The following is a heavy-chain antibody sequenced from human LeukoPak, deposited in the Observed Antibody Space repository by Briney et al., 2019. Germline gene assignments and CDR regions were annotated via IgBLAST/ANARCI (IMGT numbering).Heavy chain of an antibody. CDR2: MNPNSGNT. V-gene: IGHV1-8*01. CDR1: GYTFTSYD. Sequence: ASVKVSCKASGYTFTSYDINWVRQATGQGLEWMGWMNPNSGNTGYAQKFQGRVTMTRNTSISTAYMELSSLRSEDTAVYYCARVRSLWIGELLRMDVWGQGTTVTVSS. J-gene: IGHJ6*02. CDR3: ARVRSLWIGELLRMDV. D-gene: IGHD3-10*01.